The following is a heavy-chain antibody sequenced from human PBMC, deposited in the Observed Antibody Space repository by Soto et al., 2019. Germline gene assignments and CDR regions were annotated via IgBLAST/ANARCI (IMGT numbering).Heavy chain of an antibody. CDR1: GGSVSSGSHY. V-gene: IGHV4-61*01. CDR3: ARVYNWNYV. Sequence: PSETLSLTCTVSGGSVSSGSHYWSWIRQPPGKGLEWIGYIYYSGSTNYNPSLKSRVTISVDTSKNQFSLKLSSVTAADTAVYYCARVYNWNYVWGQGTLVTVSS. CDR2: IYYSGST. J-gene: IGHJ4*02. D-gene: IGHD1-7*01.